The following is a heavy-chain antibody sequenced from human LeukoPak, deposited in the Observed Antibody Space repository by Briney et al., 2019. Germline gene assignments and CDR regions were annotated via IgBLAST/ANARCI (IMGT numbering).Heavy chain of an antibody. J-gene: IGHJ4*02. D-gene: IGHD3-22*01. Sequence: QPGGSLRLSCAASGFTFSSYAMSWVRQAPGKGLEWVSAISGSGGSTYYADSVKGRFTISRDNSKNTVYLQMNSLRAEDTAVYYCARKSGDSDSSGYYVDYWGQGTLVTVSS. CDR3: ARKSGDSDSSGYYVDY. V-gene: IGHV3-23*01. CDR1: GFTFSSYA. CDR2: ISGSGGST.